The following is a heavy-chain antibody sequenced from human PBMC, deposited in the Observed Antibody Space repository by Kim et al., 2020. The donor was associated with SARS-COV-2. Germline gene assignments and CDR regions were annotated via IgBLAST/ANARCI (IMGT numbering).Heavy chain of an antibody. CDR3: AMGGFGELVLGYYYGMDV. Sequence: GGSLRLSCAASGFTFSSYWMSWVRQAPGKGLEWVANIKQDGSEKYYVDSVKGRFTISRDNAKNSLYLQMNSLRAEDTAVYYCAMGGFGELVLGYYYGMDVWGQGTTVTVSS. V-gene: IGHV3-7*01. J-gene: IGHJ6*02. CDR1: GFTFSSYW. D-gene: IGHD3-10*01. CDR2: IKQDGSEK.